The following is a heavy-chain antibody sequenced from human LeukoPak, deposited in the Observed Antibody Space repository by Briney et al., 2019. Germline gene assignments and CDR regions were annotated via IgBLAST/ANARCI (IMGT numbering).Heavy chain of an antibody. Sequence: SSETLSLTCTVSGGSISSSSYYWGWIRQPPGKGLEWIGSIYYSGSTYYNPSLKSRVTISVDTSKNQLSLKLSSVTAADTAVYYCAVQTTKSRSVGGYWGQGTLVTVSS. J-gene: IGHJ4*02. D-gene: IGHD1-1*01. CDR1: GGSISSSSYY. CDR2: IYYSGST. CDR3: AVQTTKSRSVGGY. V-gene: IGHV4-39*01.